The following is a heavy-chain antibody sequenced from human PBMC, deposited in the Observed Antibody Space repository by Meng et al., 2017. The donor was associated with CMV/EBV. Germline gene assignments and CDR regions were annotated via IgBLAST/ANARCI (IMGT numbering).Heavy chain of an antibody. V-gene: IGHV3-48*04. D-gene: IGHD6-13*01. CDR3: ARDLQLFRSSWHPVDI. J-gene: IGHJ3*02. Sequence: GESLKISCAASGFTFSSDSMNWVRQAPGKGLEWVSYISSSSSTIYYAGSVKGRFTISRDNAKNSLYLQMNSLRAEDTAVYYCARDLQLFRSSWHPVDIWGQGTMVTVSS. CDR2: ISSSSSTI. CDR1: GFTFSSDS.